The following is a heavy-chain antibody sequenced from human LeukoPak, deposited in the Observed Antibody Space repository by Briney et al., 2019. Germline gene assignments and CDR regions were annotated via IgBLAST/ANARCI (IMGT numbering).Heavy chain of an antibody. Sequence: SETLSLTCTVSGGSISSSSYYWGWVRQPPGRGREWIGSIYYSGSTYYNPSLKRRVTISVATSKNQFSPKLSSVTAADTAVYYCARAYSSSWYVTFDYWGQGTLVTVSS. CDR2: IYYSGST. D-gene: IGHD6-13*01. CDR1: GGSISSSSYY. CDR3: ARAYSSSWYVTFDY. V-gene: IGHV4-39*07. J-gene: IGHJ4*02.